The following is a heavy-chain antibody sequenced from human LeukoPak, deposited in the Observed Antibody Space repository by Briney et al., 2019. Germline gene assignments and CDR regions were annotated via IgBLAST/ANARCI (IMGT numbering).Heavy chain of an antibody. Sequence: GGSLRLSCAASGFTFSSYAMSWVRQAPGKGLEWVSAISGSGGSTYYADFVKGRFTISRDNSKNTLYLQMNRMTAEDTAVYYCAKGREVFGDSRFDYWGQGILVTVSS. J-gene: IGHJ4*02. D-gene: IGHD4-17*01. CDR2: ISGSGGST. CDR1: GFTFSSYA. CDR3: AKGREVFGDSRFDY. V-gene: IGHV3-23*01.